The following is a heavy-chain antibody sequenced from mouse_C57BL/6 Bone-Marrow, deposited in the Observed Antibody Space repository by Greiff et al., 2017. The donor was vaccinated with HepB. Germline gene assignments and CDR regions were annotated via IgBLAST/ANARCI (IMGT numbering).Heavy chain of an antibody. CDR1: GYTFTSYW. J-gene: IGHJ4*01. CDR2: INPSNGGT. Sequence: QVQLQQSGTELVKPGASVKLSCKASGYTFTSYWMHWVKQRPGQGLEWIGNINPSNGGTNYNEKFKSKATLTVDKSSNTAYMQLSSLTSEDSAVYYCARGITTLYYYAMDYWGQGTSVTVSS. CDR3: ARGITTLYYYAMDY. D-gene: IGHD1-1*01. V-gene: IGHV1-53*01.